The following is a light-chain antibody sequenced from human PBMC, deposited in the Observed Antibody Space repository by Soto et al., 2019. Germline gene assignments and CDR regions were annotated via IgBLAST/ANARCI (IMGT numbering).Light chain of an antibody. V-gene: IGLV2-11*01. CDR2: DVS. CDR3: CSYAGNLYV. Sequence: QSALTQPRSVSGSPGQSVTISCTGTSSDVGGYNYVSWYQQHPGKAPKLMIYDVSERPSGVPDRFSGSKSGNTASLTISGLQAEDEADYYCCSYAGNLYVFGTGTKLTVL. CDR1: SSDVGGYNY. J-gene: IGLJ1*01.